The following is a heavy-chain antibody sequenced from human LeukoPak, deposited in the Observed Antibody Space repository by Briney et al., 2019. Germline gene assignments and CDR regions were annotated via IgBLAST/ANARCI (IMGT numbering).Heavy chain of an antibody. J-gene: IGHJ4*02. CDR1: GNTFIDLS. CDR3: ATDFYRGRQFDY. D-gene: IGHD2/OR15-2a*01. CDR2: FDPKDVET. V-gene: IGHV1-24*01. Sequence: ASVKDSSKVSGNTFIDLSMNWVRPAPGKGLEWMGGFDPKDVETIYAQKFQGRVTMTEDTSTATAYMDLSSLRPDDTAVYYCATDFYRGRQFDYWGQGTLVTVSS.